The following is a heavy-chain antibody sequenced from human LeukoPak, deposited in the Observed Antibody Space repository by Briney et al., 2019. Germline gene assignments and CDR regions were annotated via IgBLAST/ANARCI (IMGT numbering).Heavy chain of an antibody. V-gene: IGHV3-21*01. CDR2: ISNSSSYI. D-gene: IGHD6-19*01. J-gene: IGHJ4*02. CDR1: GYTFTNYA. CDR3: ARRVAVADNYFDY. Sequence: SCKASGYTFTNYAMNWVRQAPGKGLEWVSSISNSSSYIYYADSVKGRFTISRDNAKNSLYLQMNSLRAEDTGVYYCARRVAVADNYFDYWGQGTLVTVSS.